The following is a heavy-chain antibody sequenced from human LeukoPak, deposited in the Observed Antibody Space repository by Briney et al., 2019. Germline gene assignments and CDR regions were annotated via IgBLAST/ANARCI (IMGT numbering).Heavy chain of an antibody. D-gene: IGHD3-22*01. CDR3: ARDSYYDSSGYPGY. V-gene: IGHV3-11*01. J-gene: IGHJ4*02. CDR1: GFTFSDYY. Sequence: GGSLRLSCAASGFTFSDYYMSWIRQAPGKGLEWVSYISSSGSTIYYADSAKGRFTISRDDAKNSLYLQMNSLRAEDTAVYYCARDSYYDSSGYPGYWGQGTLVTVSS. CDR2: ISSSGSTI.